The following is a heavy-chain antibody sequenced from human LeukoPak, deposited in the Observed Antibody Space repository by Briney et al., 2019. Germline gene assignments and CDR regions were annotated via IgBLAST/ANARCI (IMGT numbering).Heavy chain of an antibody. D-gene: IGHD6-13*01. CDR3: ARVAAAGTKGDY. J-gene: IGHJ4*02. CDR1: GYTFTSYD. CDR2: MNPNSGNT. V-gene: IGHV1-8*01. Sequence: ASVKVSCKASGYTFTSYDINWVRQATGQGLGWMGWMNPNSGNTGYAQKFQGRVTMTRNTSISTAYMELSSLRSEDTAVYYCARVAAAGTKGDYWGQGTLVTVSS.